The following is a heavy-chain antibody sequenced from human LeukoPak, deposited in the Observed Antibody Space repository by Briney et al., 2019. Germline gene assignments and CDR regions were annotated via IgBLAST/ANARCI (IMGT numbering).Heavy chain of an antibody. D-gene: IGHD1-1*01. J-gene: IGHJ4*02. CDR1: GFTFSTYP. CDR3: AKRGCDGRPYFFDY. V-gene: IGHV3-30*18. Sequence: GGSLRLSCEASGFTFSTYPMHWVRQAPGKGLEWVAAISKDGSNKYYADSVKGRYTISRDTSKNTLYLEMNSLSGEDTAVYYCAKRGCDGRPYFFDYWGQGTLVTVSS. CDR2: ISKDGSNK.